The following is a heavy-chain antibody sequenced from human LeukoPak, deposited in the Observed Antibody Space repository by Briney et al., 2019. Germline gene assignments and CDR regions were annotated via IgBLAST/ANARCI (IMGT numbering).Heavy chain of an antibody. CDR2: INQDGSEK. CDR1: GFTFSSYW. Sequence: GGSLRLSCAASGFTFSSYWMHWVRQAPGKGLEWVANINQDGSEKYYVGSVRGRFTISRDNAENSLYLQMNSLRAEDTAVYYCVRAIGANVSYWGQGTLVTVSS. D-gene: IGHD3-10*01. J-gene: IGHJ4*02. V-gene: IGHV3-7*03. CDR3: VRAIGANVSY.